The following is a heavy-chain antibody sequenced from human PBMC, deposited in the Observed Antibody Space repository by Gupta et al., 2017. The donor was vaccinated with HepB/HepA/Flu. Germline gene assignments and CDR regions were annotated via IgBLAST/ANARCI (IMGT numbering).Heavy chain of an antibody. V-gene: IGHV3-23*01. J-gene: IGHJ6*03. Sequence: NGNAMSWVRQAPGKGLEWDSGIGTDLKTHYSESVRGRFTISRDNSKNTLYLQMNSLRAEDTAVYYCAKDLYFWSAMDVWGKGTTVTVSS. CDR1: NGNA. D-gene: IGHD3-3*01. CDR3: AKDLYFWSAMDV. CDR2: IGTDLKT.